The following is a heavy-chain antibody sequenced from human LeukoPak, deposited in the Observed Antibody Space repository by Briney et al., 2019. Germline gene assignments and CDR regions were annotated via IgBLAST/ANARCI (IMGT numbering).Heavy chain of an antibody. CDR1: GGSFSGYY. Sequence: PSETLSLTCAVYGGSFSGYYWSWIRQPPGKGLEWIGEIIHSGSTNYNPSLKRRVTISEDTSKNQFSLKMSSVTAADTAVYYCARASLLYCGGDCYSPGAFDIWGQGTMVTVSS. CDR2: IIHSGST. CDR3: ARASLLYCGGDCYSPGAFDI. D-gene: IGHD2-21*02. V-gene: IGHV4-34*12. J-gene: IGHJ3*02.